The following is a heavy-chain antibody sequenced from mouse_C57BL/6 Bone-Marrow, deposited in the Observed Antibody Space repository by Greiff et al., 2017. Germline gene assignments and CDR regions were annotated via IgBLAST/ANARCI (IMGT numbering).Heavy chain of an antibody. V-gene: IGHV10-1*01. CDR1: GFSFNTYA. CDR3: VRAYYSDYGGFAY. J-gene: IGHJ3*01. Sequence: EVKLVESGGGLVQPKGSLKLSCAASGFSFNTYAMNWVRQAPGKGLEWVARISSKSNNYASYYDVSVKDRFTISRDDSESMLYLQMNNLKTEGTAMYYCVRAYYSDYGGFAYWGQETLVTVSA. CDR2: ISSKSNNYAS. D-gene: IGHD2-5*01.